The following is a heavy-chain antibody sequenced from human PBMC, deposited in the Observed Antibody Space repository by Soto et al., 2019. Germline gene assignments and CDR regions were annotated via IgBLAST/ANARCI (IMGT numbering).Heavy chain of an antibody. CDR3: ARTWAYGDGIDY. J-gene: IGHJ4*02. CDR2: IYSGGST. CDR1: GFTVSSDY. D-gene: IGHD4-17*01. V-gene: IGHV3-53*02. Sequence: EVQLVETGGGLIQPGGSLRLSCAASGFTVSSDYMSWVRQAPGKGLEWVSVIYSGGSTYYTDSVKGRFAVSRDTSKNTLYLQMNSLRAEDTAVYYCARTWAYGDGIDYWGQGTLVTVYS.